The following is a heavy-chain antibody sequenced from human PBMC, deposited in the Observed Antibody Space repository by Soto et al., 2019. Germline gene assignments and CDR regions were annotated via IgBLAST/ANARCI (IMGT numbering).Heavy chain of an antibody. J-gene: IGHJ5*02. Sequence: PVGSLRLSCTASGFTVSGSWMHWVRQAPGKGLVWVSRIRFDGSITGYADFVKGRFTISRDTAKNTVYLQMNSLTAEDTAVYYCVRSDWLDPWGQGTLVTVSS. V-gene: IGHV3-74*01. CDR1: GFTVSGSW. CDR2: IRFDGSIT. CDR3: VRSDWLDP.